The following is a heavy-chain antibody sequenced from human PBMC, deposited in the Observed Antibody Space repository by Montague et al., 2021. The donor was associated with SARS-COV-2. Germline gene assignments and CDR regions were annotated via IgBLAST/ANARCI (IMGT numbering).Heavy chain of an antibody. D-gene: IGHD2-15*01. CDR3: TRVVVVVPASPAPTLFDP. J-gene: IGHJ5*02. CDR2: IYATGSA. V-gene: IGHV4-61*09. CDR1: GGSVSSCSHF. Sequence: TLSLTCTVSGGSVSSCSHFWSWIRQPAGKGLEWIGHIYATGSAKYNPSLESRVTISVDTSNNQFSLRLNSVTAADTAVYYCTRVVVVVPASPAPTLFDPWGQGILVTVSS.